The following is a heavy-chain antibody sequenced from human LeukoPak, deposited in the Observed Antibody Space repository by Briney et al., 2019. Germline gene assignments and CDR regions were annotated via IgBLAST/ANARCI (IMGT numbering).Heavy chain of an antibody. J-gene: IGHJ3*02. D-gene: IGHD3-22*01. Sequence: PGGSLRLSCAASGFTFSNYGMHWVRQAPGKGLEWVAVISHDGNIKYHADSMKDRFTISRDNSRNTLYLQMNNLRPEDTAVYSCARAKYYDSRGYSVREAYDIWGQGTMVTVSS. V-gene: IGHV3-30*03. CDR3: ARAKYYDSRGYSVREAYDI. CDR2: ISHDGNIK. CDR1: GFTFSNYG.